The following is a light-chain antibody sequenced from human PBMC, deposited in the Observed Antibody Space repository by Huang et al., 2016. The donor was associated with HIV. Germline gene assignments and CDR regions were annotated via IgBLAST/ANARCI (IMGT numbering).Light chain of an antibody. J-gene: IGKJ2*01. CDR1: QSISNY. CDR3: QQSYSTPYT. CDR2: AAS. Sequence: DIQMTQSPSSLSASVGDRVTITCRAIQSISNYLNWYQQNPGKAPKLLIYAASSLQIGIPSRCSGSGSRTDFTLTISSLQPEDFATYYCQQSYSTPYTFGQGTKLEIK. V-gene: IGKV1-39*01.